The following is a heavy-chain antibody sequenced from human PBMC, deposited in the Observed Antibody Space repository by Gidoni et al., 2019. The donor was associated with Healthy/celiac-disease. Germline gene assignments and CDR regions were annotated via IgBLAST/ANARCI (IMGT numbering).Heavy chain of an antibody. Sequence: EVQLVESGGGLVKPGGSLILSCAASGFTFSNAWMSWVRQAPGKGLEWVGRIKSKTDGGTTDYAAPVKGRFTISRDDSKNTLYLQMNSLKTEDTAVYYCTTDPINYDSSGPPYWGQGTLVTVSS. CDR2: IKSKTDGGTT. J-gene: IGHJ4*02. V-gene: IGHV3-15*01. CDR1: GFTFSNAW. D-gene: IGHD3-22*01. CDR3: TTDPINYDSSGPPY.